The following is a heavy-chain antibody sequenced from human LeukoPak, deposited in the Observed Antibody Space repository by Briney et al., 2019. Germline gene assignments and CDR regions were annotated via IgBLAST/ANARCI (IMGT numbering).Heavy chain of an antibody. D-gene: IGHD3-10*01. Sequence: SETLFLTCTVSGGSISSSSYYWGWIRQPPGKGLEWIGCIYHSGSTYYNPSLKSRVTISVDTSKNQFSLKLSSVTAADTAVYYCARDSRTYYYGSGGPFDYWGQGTLVTVSS. CDR1: GGSISSSSYY. CDR3: ARDSRTYYYGSGGPFDY. V-gene: IGHV4-39*07. J-gene: IGHJ4*02. CDR2: IYHSGST.